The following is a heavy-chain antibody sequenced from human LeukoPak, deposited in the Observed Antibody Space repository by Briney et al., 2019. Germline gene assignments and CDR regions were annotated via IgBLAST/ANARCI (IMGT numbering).Heavy chain of an antibody. V-gene: IGHV3-30*02. CDR1: GFTFSSYG. J-gene: IGHJ4*02. CDR3: ARDKVVGPTICDY. D-gene: IGHD1-26*01. Sequence: SGGSLRLSCAASGFTFSSYGMHWVRQAPGKGLEWVAFIRYDGSNKYYADSVKGRFTISRDNSKNTLYLQMNSLRAEDTAVYYCARDKVVGPTICDYWGLGTLVTVSS. CDR2: IRYDGSNK.